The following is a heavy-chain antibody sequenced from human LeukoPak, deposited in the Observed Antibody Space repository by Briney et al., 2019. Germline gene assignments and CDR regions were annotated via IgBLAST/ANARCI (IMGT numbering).Heavy chain of an antibody. CDR2: IDSRDNT. D-gene: IGHD2/OR15-2a*01. Sequence: PGGSEGLPRAASGFTVRNNHVSWVSQAPGKGLEWVSVIDSRDNTYHADSVKGRFTISRHTSKNTLYLQMNSLRAEDTAVYYCARESTPLLGAFDPWGRGPVVTVSS. CDR3: ARESTPLLGAFDP. V-gene: IGHV3-53*04. J-gene: IGHJ5*02. CDR1: GFTVRNNH.